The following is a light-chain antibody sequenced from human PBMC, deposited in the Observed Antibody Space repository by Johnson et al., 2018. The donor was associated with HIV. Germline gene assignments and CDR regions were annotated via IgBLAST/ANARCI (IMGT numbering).Light chain of an antibody. Sequence: QSVLTQPPSVSAAPGQKVTISCSGSSSNIGNNYVSWYQQLPGTAPKLLIYENNKRPSGIPYRFSGSKSGTSATLGITGLQTGDEADYYCGTWDSSLNTGYVFGTGTKCTVL. CDR2: ENN. V-gene: IGLV1-51*02. CDR1: SSNIGNNY. J-gene: IGLJ1*01. CDR3: GTWDSSLNTGYV.